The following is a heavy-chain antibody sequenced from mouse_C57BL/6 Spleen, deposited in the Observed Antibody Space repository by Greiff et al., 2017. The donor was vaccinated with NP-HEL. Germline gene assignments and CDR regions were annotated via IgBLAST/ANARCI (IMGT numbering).Heavy chain of an antibody. J-gene: IGHJ2*01. CDR3: ARQDGYYGLFDY. V-gene: IGHV1-80*01. CDR2: IYPGDGDT. Sequence: VQLQQSGAELVKPGASVKISCKASGYAFSSYWMNWVKQRPGKGLEWIGQIYPGDGDTNYNGKFKGKATLTADKSSSTAYMQLSSLTSEDSAVDFGARQDGYYGLFDYWGQGTTLTVSS. CDR1: GYAFSSYW. D-gene: IGHD2-3*01.